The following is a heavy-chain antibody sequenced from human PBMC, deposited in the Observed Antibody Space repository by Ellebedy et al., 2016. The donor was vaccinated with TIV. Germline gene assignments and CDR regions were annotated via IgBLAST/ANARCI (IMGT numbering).Heavy chain of an antibody. D-gene: IGHD6-6*01. CDR1: GGSISSGDYY. J-gene: IGHJ4*02. CDR2: IYYSGST. CDR3: ARELGIAARTYFDY. V-gene: IGHV4-30-4*01. Sequence: SETLSLTXTVSGGSISSGDYYWSWIRQPPGKGLEWIGYIYYSGSTYYNPSLKSRVTISVDTSKNQFSLKLSSVTAADTAVYYCARELGIAARTYFDYWGQGTLVTVSS.